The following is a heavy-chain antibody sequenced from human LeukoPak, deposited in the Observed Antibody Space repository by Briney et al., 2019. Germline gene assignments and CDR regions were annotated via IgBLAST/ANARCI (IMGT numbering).Heavy chain of an antibody. J-gene: IGHJ4*02. CDR1: GFTFDDYA. CDR2: ISWNSGSI. CDR3: AKAPYGDYVAQFDY. V-gene: IGHV3-9*01. Sequence: GGSPRLSCAASGFTFDDYAMHWVRQAPGKGLEWVSGISWNSGSIGYADSVKGRFTISRDNAKNSLYLQMNSLRAEDTALYYCAKAPYGDYVAQFDYWGQGTLVTVSS. D-gene: IGHD4-17*01.